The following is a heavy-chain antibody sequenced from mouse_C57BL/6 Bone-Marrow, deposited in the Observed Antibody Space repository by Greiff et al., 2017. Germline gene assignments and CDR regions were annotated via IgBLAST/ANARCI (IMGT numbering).Heavy chain of an antibody. CDR3: ARDEPLAY. J-gene: IGHJ3*01. Sequence: EVMLVESGGGLVKPGGSLKLSCAASGFTFSSYAMSWVRQTPEKRLEWVATISDGGSYTYYPDNVKCRFTISRDNAKNNLYLQMSHLKSEDTAMYYCARDEPLAYWGQGTLVTVSA. CDR1: GFTFSSYA. V-gene: IGHV5-4*01. CDR2: ISDGGSYT.